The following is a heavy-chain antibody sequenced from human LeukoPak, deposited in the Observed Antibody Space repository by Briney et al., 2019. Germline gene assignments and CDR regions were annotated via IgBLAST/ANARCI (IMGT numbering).Heavy chain of an antibody. D-gene: IGHD3-22*01. V-gene: IGHV3-21*06. CDR1: GSTFSKYS. CDR3: ARDSDHYDSSGYFLGIMEGPY. Sequence: GGSLRLSCAASGSTFSKYSMNWVRQAPGKGLEWVSSISRSSSNIYYADSVKGRFTISRDNAKNSLYLQMNSLRAEDTALYYCARDSDHYDSSGYFLGIMEGPYWGQGTLVTVSS. J-gene: IGHJ4*02. CDR2: ISRSSSNI.